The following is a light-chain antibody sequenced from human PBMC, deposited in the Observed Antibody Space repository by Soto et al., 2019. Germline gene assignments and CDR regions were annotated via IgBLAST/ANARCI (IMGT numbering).Light chain of an antibody. CDR3: CSYAGTSTF. CDR1: SSDVGSYNL. CDR2: EVS. V-gene: IGLV2-23*02. J-gene: IGLJ1*01. Sequence: QSALAQPASVSGSPGQSITISCTGTSSDVGSYNLVSWYQQHPGKAPKLMIYEVSKRPSGVSNRFSGSKSGNAASLTTSGLQAEDEADYYSCSYAGTSTFFGTGTKVTVL.